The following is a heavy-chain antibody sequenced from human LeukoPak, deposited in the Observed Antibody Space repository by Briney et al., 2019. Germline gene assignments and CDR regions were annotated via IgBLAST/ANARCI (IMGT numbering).Heavy chain of an antibody. V-gene: IGHV3-74*01. CDR3: AKAAYGSESYYDPFDY. Sequence: GGSLRLSCAASGFTFSDYWMHWVRQAPGKGLVWVSRISSDGSRVTYADSVKGRFTISRDNSKNTLYLQMNSLRAEDTAVYYCAKAAYGSESYYDPFDYWGQGTLVTVSS. CDR1: GFTFSDYW. CDR2: ISSDGSRV. J-gene: IGHJ4*02. D-gene: IGHD3-10*01.